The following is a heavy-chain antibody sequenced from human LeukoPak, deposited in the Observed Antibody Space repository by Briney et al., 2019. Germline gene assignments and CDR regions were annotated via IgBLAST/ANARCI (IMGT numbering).Heavy chain of an antibody. CDR2: IYHSGDT. CDR1: GGSIGSSNW. V-gene: IGHV4-4*02. Sequence: SGTLSLTCAVSGGSIGSSNWWSWVRQPPGKGLEWIGEIYHSGDTNYNPSLKSRVTISVDKSKNQFSLKLSSVTAADTAVYYCARDAYDSSGYSFDYWGQGTLVTVSS. CDR3: ARDAYDSSGYSFDY. J-gene: IGHJ4*02. D-gene: IGHD3-22*01.